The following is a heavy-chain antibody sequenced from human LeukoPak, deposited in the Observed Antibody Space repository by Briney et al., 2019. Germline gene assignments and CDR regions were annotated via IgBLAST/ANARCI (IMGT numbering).Heavy chain of an antibody. CDR2: MYHSGTT. V-gene: IGHV4-38-2*01. CDR1: GYSISSGFY. CDR3: ARAEFRNHYYMDV. Sequence: SETLSLTCAVSGYSISSGFYWGWIRQPPEKGLEWIGVMYHSGTTYYNTSLKSRVAISVDTSKHRYSLNLTSVTAADTAVYYCARAEFRNHYYMDVWGKGTTVAVCS. D-gene: IGHD1-14*01. J-gene: IGHJ6*03.